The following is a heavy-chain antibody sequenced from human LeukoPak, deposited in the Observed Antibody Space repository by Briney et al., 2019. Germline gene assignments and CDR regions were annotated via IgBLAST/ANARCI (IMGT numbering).Heavy chain of an antibody. CDR2: ISSSGSTI. Sequence: PGGSLRLSCAASGFTFSDYYMSWIRQAPGKGLEWVSYISSSGSTIYYADSVKGRFTISRDNAKNSLYLQMNSLRAEDTAAYYCARDGPPNFDATMVLYYYYGMDVWGQGTTVTVSS. CDR3: ARDGPPNFDATMVLYYYYGMDV. CDR1: GFTFSDYY. V-gene: IGHV3-11*01. J-gene: IGHJ6*02. D-gene: IGHD3-10*01.